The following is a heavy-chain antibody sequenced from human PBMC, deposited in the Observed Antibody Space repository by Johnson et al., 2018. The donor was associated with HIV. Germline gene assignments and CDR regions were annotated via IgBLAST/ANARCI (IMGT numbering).Heavy chain of an antibody. V-gene: IGHV3-NL1*01. J-gene: IGHJ3*02. CDR2: ISGSGGTT. CDR1: GFTFSSYG. Sequence: VQLVESGGGVVQPGGSLRLSCAASGFTFSSYGMHWVRQAPGKGLEWVSSISGSGGTTYYADSVKGRFTISRDNSKNTLYVQMHSLRGEDTAVYYCARASDAFDIWGQGTVVIVSS. CDR3: ARASDAFDI.